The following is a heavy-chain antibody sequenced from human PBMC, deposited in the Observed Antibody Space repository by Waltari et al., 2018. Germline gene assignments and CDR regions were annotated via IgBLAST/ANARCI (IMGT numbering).Heavy chain of an antibody. D-gene: IGHD6-13*01. V-gene: IGHV4-59*11. CDR3: ARGARRWYYFDY. CDR2: IYYSGST. CDR1: GGSISSHY. J-gene: IGHJ4*02. Sequence: QVQLQESGPGLVKPSETLSLTCTVSGGSISSHYWRWIRQPPGKGLEWIGYIYYSGSTNYNPSLKSRVTISVDTSKNQFSLKLSSVTAADTAVYYCARGARRWYYFDYWGQGTLVTVSS.